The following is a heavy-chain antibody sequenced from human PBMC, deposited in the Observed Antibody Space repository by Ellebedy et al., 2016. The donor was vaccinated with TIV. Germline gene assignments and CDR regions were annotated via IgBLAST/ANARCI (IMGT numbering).Heavy chain of an antibody. CDR3: VKDRHYDYFWGSYRCDH. D-gene: IGHD3-16*02. V-gene: IGHV3-23*01. Sequence: PGGSLRLSCAASGFTFSNYAMSWVRQAPGKGLEWVSAISGSGGSTYHADSVKGRFTVSRDNSKNTLFLQMDSLRAEDTAVYYCVKDRHYDYFWGSYRCDHWGQGTLVTVSS. CDR1: GFTFSNYA. J-gene: IGHJ4*02. CDR2: ISGSGGST.